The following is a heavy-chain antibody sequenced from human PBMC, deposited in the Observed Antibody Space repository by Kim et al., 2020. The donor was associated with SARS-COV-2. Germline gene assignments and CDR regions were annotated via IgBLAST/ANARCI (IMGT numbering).Heavy chain of an antibody. CDR3: AKDISVGFGEWDFDY. V-gene: IGHV3-23*01. J-gene: IGHJ4*02. Sequence: GGSLRLSCAASGFTFSSYAMSWVRQAPGKGLEWVSAISGSGSSTYYADSVKGRFTISRDNSKNTLYLQMNSLRAEDTAVYFCAKDISVGFGEWDFDYWGQGTLVTVSS. CDR2: ISGSGSST. D-gene: IGHD3-10*01. CDR1: GFTFSSYA.